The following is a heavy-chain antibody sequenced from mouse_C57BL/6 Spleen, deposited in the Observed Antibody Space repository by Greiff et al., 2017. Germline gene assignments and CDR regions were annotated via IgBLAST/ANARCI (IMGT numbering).Heavy chain of an antibody. CDR2: IDPSDSYT. CDR1: GYTFTSYW. V-gene: IGHV1-59*01. CDR3: ARDYGSSYWFAY. D-gene: IGHD1-1*01. J-gene: IGHJ3*01. Sequence: QVQLKQPGAELVRPGTSVKLSCKASGYTFTSYWMHWVKQRPGQGLEWIGVIDPSDSYTNYNQKFKGKATLTVDTSSSTAYMQLSSLTSEDSAVYYWARDYGSSYWFAYWGQGTLVTVSA.